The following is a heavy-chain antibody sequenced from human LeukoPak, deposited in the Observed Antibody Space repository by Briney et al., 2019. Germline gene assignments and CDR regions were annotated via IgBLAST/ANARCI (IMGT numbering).Heavy chain of an antibody. D-gene: IGHD2-15*01. CDR1: GFTFSSYS. V-gene: IGHV3-21*01. Sequence: GGSLRLSRAASGFTFSSYSMNWVRQAPGKGLEWVSSISSSSSYIYYADSVKGRFTISRDNAKNSLYLQMNSLRAEDTAVYYCARDPGYCSGGSCYFHPNRGYYYYGMDVWGQGTTVTVSS. CDR2: ISSSSSYI. CDR3: ARDPGYCSGGSCYFHPNRGYYYYGMDV. J-gene: IGHJ6*02.